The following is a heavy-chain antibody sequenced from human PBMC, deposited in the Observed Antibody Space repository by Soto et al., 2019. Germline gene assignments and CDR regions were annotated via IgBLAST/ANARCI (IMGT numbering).Heavy chain of an antibody. CDR3: ARDRSMVLVVPVY. D-gene: IGHD3-10*01. CDR1: GFTFSSYA. J-gene: IGHJ4*02. V-gene: IGHV3-30-3*01. Sequence: QVHLVDSGGGVVQPGRYLRLSCAASGFTFSSYAMHWVRQAPGKGLEWVALISHDGSNNYYAASVKGRFTISRDNSKNMVYLQINSLIVDDTVVYYCARDRSMVLVVPVYCCQGTLFTV. CDR2: ISHDGSNN.